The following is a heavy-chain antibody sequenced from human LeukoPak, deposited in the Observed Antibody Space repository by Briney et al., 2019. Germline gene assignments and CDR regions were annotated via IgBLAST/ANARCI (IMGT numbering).Heavy chain of an antibody. CDR3: ARAYSGSYSPDY. D-gene: IGHD1-26*01. CDR1: GGSFSGYY. V-gene: IGHV4-34*01. CDR2: INHSGST. Sequence: KPSETLSLTCAVYGGSFSGYYWSWIRQPPGKGLEWIGEINHSGSTNYNPSLKSRVTISVDTSKNQCSLKLSSVTASDTAVYYCARAYSGSYSPDYWGQGTLVTVSS. J-gene: IGHJ4*02.